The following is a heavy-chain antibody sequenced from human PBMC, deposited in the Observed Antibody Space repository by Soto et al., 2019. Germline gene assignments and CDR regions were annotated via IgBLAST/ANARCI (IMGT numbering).Heavy chain of an antibody. CDR2: IKPDESEK. J-gene: IGHJ5*02. Sequence: EVQLVESGGGLVQPGGSLKISCTASGFTFSDPWMTWVRQAPGKGLEWVARIKPDESEKKYADSVKGRFSISRDNAKNSMYLQMDSLRGEDTAVYYCVRGGSNYASWGQGTLVTVSS. V-gene: IGHV3-7*01. CDR3: VRGGSNYAS. CDR1: GFTFSDPW. D-gene: IGHD4-4*01.